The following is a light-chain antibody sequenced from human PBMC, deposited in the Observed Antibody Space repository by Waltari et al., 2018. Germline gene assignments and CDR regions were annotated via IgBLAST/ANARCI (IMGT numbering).Light chain of an antibody. CDR2: GIS. J-gene: IGKJ2*03. CDR1: SSVSTSY. Sequence: EIVLTQSPTSMAVSQGERVTISCTASSSVSTSYLHWYQQKPGFPPRLLVYGISSLASGVPARCSGSGSGTSYTLTISSMEAEDAANYYCQQGNSIPYSFGQGTKVEIK. V-gene: IGKV3D-7*01. CDR3: QQGNSIPYS.